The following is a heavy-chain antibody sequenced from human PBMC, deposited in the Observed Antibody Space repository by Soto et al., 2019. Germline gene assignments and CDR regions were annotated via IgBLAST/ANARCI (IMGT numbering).Heavy chain of an antibody. Sequence: QVQLVESGGGVVQPGRSLRLSCAASGFTFSSYGMHWVRQAPGKGLEWVALISYDGSNKYHGDSVKGRFTISRDNSKNTLYLHMNSLRAEDTAVYYCAKDRWGDILSGTYRGGWFDPWGQGTVVTVSS. V-gene: IGHV3-30*18. J-gene: IGHJ5*02. CDR3: AKDRWGDILSGTYRGGWFDP. D-gene: IGHD3-9*01. CDR2: ISYDGSNK. CDR1: GFTFSSYG.